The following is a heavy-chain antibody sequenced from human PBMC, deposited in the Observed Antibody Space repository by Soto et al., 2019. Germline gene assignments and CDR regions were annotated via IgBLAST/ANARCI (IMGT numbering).Heavy chain of an antibody. J-gene: IGHJ5*02. V-gene: IGHV1-18*04. D-gene: IGHD1-26*01. CDR1: GYTFTGYY. CDR3: ARVVVMGSTTWFDP. CDR2: ISPNNGDT. Sequence: ASVKVSCEASGYTFTGYYMHWVRQAPGQGLEWMGWISPNNGDTNYAQKLQGRVTMTTDTSTSTAYMELRSLRSDDTAVYYCARVVVMGSTTWFDPWGQGTLVTVSS.